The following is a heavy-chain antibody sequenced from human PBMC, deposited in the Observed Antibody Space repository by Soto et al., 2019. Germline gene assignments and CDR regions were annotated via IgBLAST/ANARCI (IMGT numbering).Heavy chain of an antibody. Sequence: SETLSLTWTVSGGSISSSSYYWGWIRQPPGKGLEWIGNVYYSGSTYYNPSLKSRVTISVDTSKNQFSLKLSSVTAADTAVYYCARHGASGYSYGYLDYWGQGTLVTVSS. CDR3: ARHGASGYSYGYLDY. CDR1: GGSISSSSYY. J-gene: IGHJ4*02. CDR2: VYYSGST. V-gene: IGHV4-39*01. D-gene: IGHD5-18*01.